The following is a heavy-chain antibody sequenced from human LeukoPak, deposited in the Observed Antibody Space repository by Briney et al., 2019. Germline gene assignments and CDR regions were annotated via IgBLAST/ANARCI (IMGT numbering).Heavy chain of an antibody. V-gene: IGHV1-2*02. D-gene: IGHD6-6*01. Sequence: ASVKVSCKASGYTFTGYYVHCVRQAPGQGLEWMGWINPNSGGTNYAQKFQGRVTMTRDTSISTAYMELSRLRSDDTAVYYCARDLLGYIAAGYWGQGTLVTVSS. CDR3: ARDLLGYIAAGY. J-gene: IGHJ4*02. CDR1: GYTFTGYY. CDR2: INPNSGGT.